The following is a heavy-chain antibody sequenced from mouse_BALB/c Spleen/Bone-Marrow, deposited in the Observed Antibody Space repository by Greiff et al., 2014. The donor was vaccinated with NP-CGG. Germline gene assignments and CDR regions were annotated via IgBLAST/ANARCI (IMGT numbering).Heavy chain of an antibody. D-gene: IGHD1-1*01. V-gene: IGHV5-6*01. Sequence: EVKLVESGGDLVKPGGSLKLSCAASGFTFSGFGMSWVRQSPDKRLEWVATIGVGGTYTYYPDSMKGRFTISRDNAKNTLYLRMSSLKSEDTAMYYCARPFTTVVATVFAYWGQGTLVTVSA. CDR3: ARPFTTVVATVFAY. CDR2: IGVGGTYT. CDR1: GFTFSGFG. J-gene: IGHJ3*01.